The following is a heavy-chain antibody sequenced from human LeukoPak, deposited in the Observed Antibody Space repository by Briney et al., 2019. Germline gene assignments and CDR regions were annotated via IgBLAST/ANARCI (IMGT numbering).Heavy chain of an antibody. V-gene: IGHV1-69*13. CDR3: ARSTVDTAMVSPRSFDY. CDR1: GGTFSSYA. J-gene: IGHJ4*02. CDR2: IIPIFGTA. D-gene: IGHD5-18*01. Sequence: SVKVSCKASGGTFSSYAISWVRQAPGQGLEWMGGIIPIFGTANYAQKFQGRVTITADESTSTAHMELSSLRSEDTAVYYCARSTVDTAMVSPRSFDYCGQGTLVTVSS.